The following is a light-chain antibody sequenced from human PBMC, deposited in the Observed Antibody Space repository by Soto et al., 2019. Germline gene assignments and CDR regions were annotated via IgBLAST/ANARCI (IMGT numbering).Light chain of an antibody. CDR2: DAS. V-gene: IGKV3D-11*02. Sequence: EVEMTHSPATLSFSPGEGATLSCGASQSINTYLAWYQQKPGQAPRLLIYDASKRATGIPARFSGSGSGTNFTLTISSLEPEDFAVYYCQQRRSWQVTFGQGTRLEIK. CDR1: QSINTY. CDR3: QQRRSWQVT. J-gene: IGKJ5*01.